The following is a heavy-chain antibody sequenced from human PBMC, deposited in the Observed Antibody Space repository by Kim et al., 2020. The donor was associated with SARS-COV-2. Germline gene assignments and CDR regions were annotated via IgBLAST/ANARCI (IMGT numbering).Heavy chain of an antibody. CDR1: GFTFSSYE. Sequence: GGSLRLSCAASGFTFSSYEMNWVRQAPGKGLEWVSYISSSGSTIYYADSVKGRFTISRDNAKNSLYLQMNSLRAEDTAVYYCARVSGSGSYYYYYYGMDVWGQGTTVTVSS. V-gene: IGHV3-48*03. CDR2: ISSSGSTI. J-gene: IGHJ6*02. CDR3: ARVSGSGSYYYYYYGMDV. D-gene: IGHD3-10*01.